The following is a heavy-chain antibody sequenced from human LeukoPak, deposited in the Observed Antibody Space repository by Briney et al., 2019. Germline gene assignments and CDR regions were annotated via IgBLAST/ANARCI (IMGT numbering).Heavy chain of an antibody. J-gene: IGHJ6*04. Sequence: PGGSLRLSCTVSGFTVSSNSMSWVRQAPGKGLEWVSFIYSDNTHYSDSVKGRFTTSRDNSKNTLYLQMNSLRAEDTAVYYCAELGITMIGGVWGKGTTVTISS. CDR1: GFTVSSNS. CDR2: IYSDNT. D-gene: IGHD3-10*02. V-gene: IGHV3-53*01. CDR3: AELGITMIGGV.